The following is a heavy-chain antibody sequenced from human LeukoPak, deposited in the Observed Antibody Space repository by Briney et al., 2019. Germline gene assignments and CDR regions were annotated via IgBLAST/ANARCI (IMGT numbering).Heavy chain of an antibody. CDR3: ASGGHSYGYHAFDI. Sequence: QPGGSLRLSCEASKLTFSSYAMTWVRQAPGKGLEWVSAIRGSGGNTYHADYVKGRFTISRDNPKNTLYLQMNSLRADDTAVYYCASGGHSYGYHAFDIWGQGTMVTVSS. CDR1: KLTFSSYA. J-gene: IGHJ3*02. D-gene: IGHD5-18*01. V-gene: IGHV3-23*01. CDR2: IRGSGGNT.